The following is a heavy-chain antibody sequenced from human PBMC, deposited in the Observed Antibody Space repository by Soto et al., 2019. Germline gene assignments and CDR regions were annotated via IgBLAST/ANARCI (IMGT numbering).Heavy chain of an antibody. V-gene: IGHV3-11*01. CDR3: ARDQNDFWRGYSLD. CDR1: GFTFSDYY. Sequence: QVQLVESGGGLGNPGGSLRLSCAGSGFTFSDYYMSWIRQAPGKGLEWLSYVSTSGSTIYYADSVKGRFTISRDHAKNSLYLQMNSLRGEATGVYYCARDQNDFWRGYSLDWGQGPLVTVSS. CDR2: VSTSGSTI. J-gene: IGHJ4*02. D-gene: IGHD3-3*01.